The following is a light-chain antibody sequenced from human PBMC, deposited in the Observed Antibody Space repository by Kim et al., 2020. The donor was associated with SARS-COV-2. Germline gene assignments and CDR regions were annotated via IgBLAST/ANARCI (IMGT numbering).Light chain of an antibody. CDR3: CSSAGSNTAT. CDR2: VGT. V-gene: IGLV2-11*02. CDR1: SGVVGYYNV. Sequence: TSSCGTTSGVVGYYNVFSCHQQPPSTPPNLLYYVGTRRPAGSPHRFSGYTSSTAAPLTISRHQADDEADYYCCSSAGSNTATFGGGTQLTVL. J-gene: IGLJ2*01.